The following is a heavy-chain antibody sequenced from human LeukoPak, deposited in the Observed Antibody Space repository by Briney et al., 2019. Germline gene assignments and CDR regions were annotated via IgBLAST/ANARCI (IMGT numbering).Heavy chain of an antibody. D-gene: IGHD3-10*01. J-gene: IGHJ4*02. CDR3: AKGAHGWFRELFDY. V-gene: IGHV3-23*01. CDR1: GFTFSNYA. CDR2: ISGSGGST. Sequence: PGGSLRLSCVASGFTFSNYAMTWVRQAPGKGLEWVSAISGSGGSTYYADSVKGRFTISRDNSKNTLYLQMNSLRAEDTAVYYCAKGAHGWFRELFDYWGQGTLVTVSS.